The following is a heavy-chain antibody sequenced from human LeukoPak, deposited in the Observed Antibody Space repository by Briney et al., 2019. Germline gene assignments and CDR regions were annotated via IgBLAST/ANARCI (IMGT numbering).Heavy chain of an antibody. J-gene: IGHJ4*02. V-gene: IGHV3-23*01. Sequence: PGGSLRLSCAASGFTFSSYAMSWVRQAPGKGLEWVSAISGSGGSTYYADSVKGRFTISRDNPKNTLYLQMNSLRAEDTAVYYCARIAARYCSGGSCYGVGLDYWGQGTLVTVSS. CDR2: ISGSGGST. CDR3: ARIAARYCSGGSCYGVGLDY. D-gene: IGHD2-15*01. CDR1: GFTFSSYA.